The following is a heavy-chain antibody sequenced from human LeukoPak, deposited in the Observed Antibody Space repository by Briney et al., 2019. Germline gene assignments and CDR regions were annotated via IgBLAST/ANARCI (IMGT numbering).Heavy chain of an antibody. V-gene: IGHV3-53*01. CDR2: IYSGGST. Sequence: GGSLRLSCAASGFTVSSNYMSWVRQAPGKGLERVSVIYSGGSTYYADSVKGRFTISKDNSKNTLYLQMNSLRAEDTAVYYCAAIVGAYDAFDIWGQGTMVTVSS. D-gene: IGHD1-26*01. CDR1: GFTVSSNY. J-gene: IGHJ3*02. CDR3: AAIVGAYDAFDI.